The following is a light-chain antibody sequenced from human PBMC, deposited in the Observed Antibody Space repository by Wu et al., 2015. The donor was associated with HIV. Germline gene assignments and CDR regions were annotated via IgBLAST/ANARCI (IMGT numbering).Light chain of an antibody. Sequence: AIRLTQSPSSLSASTGDRVTITCRANETISSYLAWYQQKPGEAPKLLIYAASTLQSGVPSRFSGSGSGTDFILTISCLQSEDFASYYCQQYYSYPRTFGQGTKVEIK. V-gene: IGKV1-8*01. J-gene: IGKJ1*01. CDR3: QQYYSYPRT. CDR1: ETISSY. CDR2: AAS.